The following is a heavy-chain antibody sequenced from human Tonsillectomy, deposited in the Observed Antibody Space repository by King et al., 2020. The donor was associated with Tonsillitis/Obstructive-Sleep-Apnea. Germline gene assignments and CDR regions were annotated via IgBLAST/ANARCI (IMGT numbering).Heavy chain of an antibody. D-gene: IGHD5-18*01. V-gene: IGHV5-10-1*03. CDR1: GYSFTTYW. CDR3: ARLMDTALVPSCMDV. J-gene: IGHJ6*02. Sequence: VQLVESGAEVKKPGESLRISCKGSGYSFTTYWISWVRQMPGKGLEWMGRIDPADSYTNYSPSFQGHVTISADKSISTAYLQWSSLKASDTAMYYCARLMDTALVPSCMDVWGQGTTVTVSS. CDR2: IDPADSYT.